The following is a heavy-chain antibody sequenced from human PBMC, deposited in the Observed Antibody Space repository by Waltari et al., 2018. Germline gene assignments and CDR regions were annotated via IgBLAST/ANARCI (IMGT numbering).Heavy chain of an antibody. D-gene: IGHD6-6*01. Sequence: QVLLVQSGAEVKKPGASVKVSCKASGYIFTNYYLHLVRQAPGQGPEWMGWVNPDTGNANYAHNFRGRVTMTWDTSINTAFLDLSGLKSDDTAVYYCARDRTTMAARPGDYWGQGTLVTVSS. CDR1: GYIFTNYY. J-gene: IGHJ4*02. CDR2: VNPDTGNA. V-gene: IGHV1-2*02. CDR3: ARDRTTMAARPGDY.